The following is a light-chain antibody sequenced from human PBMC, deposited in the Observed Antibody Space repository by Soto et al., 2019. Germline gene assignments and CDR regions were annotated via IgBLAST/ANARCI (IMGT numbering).Light chain of an antibody. J-gene: IGLJ1*01. V-gene: IGLV2-8*01. CDR2: EVS. CDR3: NSYAGSNNPFV. Sequence: QSLLPKPPSAYGSPGQSVTISCPGTSSDVGGYNYVSWYQQHPGKAPKLMIYEVSKRPSGVPDRFSGSKSGNTASLTVSGLQAEDEADYYCNSYAGSNNPFVFGTGTKVTVL. CDR1: SSDVGGYNY.